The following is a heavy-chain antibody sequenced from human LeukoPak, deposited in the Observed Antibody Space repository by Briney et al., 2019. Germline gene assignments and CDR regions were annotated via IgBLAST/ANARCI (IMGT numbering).Heavy chain of an antibody. CDR3: ARDQGRWSNDYGDHYYYYGMDV. CDR2: ISYDGSNK. D-gene: IGHD4-17*01. CDR1: GFTFSSYG. Sequence: GGSLRLSCAASGFTFSSYGMHWVRQAPGKGLEWVAVISYDGSNKYYADSVKGRFTISRDNSKNTLYLQMNSLRAEDTAVYYCARDQGRWSNDYGDHYYYYGMDVWGQGTTVTVSS. J-gene: IGHJ6*02. V-gene: IGHV3-30*03.